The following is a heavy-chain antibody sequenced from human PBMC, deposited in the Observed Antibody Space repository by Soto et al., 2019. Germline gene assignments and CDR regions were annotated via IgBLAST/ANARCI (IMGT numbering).Heavy chain of an antibody. CDR1: GFTFSSYA. Sequence: GGSLRLSCAASGFTFSSYAMNWVRQAPGKGPEWVSVISGSGGSTYYADSVKGRFTISRDNSKNTLYLQMNSLRAEDTAVYYCTKRTTGWYFDLWGRGTLVTVSS. CDR3: TKRTTGWYFDL. CDR2: ISGSGGST. V-gene: IGHV3-23*01. J-gene: IGHJ2*01.